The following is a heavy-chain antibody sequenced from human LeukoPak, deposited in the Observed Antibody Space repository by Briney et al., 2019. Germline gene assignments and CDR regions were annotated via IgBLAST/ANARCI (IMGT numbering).Heavy chain of an antibody. CDR3: ARDQPGTYTLSGA. D-gene: IGHD1-14*01. Sequence: VQPGRSLRLSCAASGFAFSSYAMHWVRQAPGKGLERVAFISYDGSSIYYADSVKGRFTISRDNSKNTLYLQMNSLRAEDTAVYFCARDQPGTYTLSGAWGQGTLVTVSS. CDR1: GFAFSSYA. J-gene: IGHJ5*02. V-gene: IGHV3-30-3*01. CDR2: ISYDGSSI.